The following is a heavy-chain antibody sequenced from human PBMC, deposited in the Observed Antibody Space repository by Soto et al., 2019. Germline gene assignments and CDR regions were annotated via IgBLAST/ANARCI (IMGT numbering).Heavy chain of an antibody. D-gene: IGHD4-4*01. CDR3: ARYSNYYYYYMDV. CDR2: IWYDGSNK. CDR1: GFTFGSYG. Sequence: GGSLRLSCAASGFTFGSYGMHWVRQAPGKGLEWVAVIWYDGSNKYYADSVKGRFTISRDNSKNTLYLQMNSLRAEDTAVYYCARYSNYYYYYMDVWGKGTTVTVSS. J-gene: IGHJ6*03. V-gene: IGHV3-33*01.